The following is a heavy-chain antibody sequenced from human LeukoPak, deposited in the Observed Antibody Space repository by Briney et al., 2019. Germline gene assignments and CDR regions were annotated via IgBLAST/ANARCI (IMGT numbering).Heavy chain of an antibody. V-gene: IGHV3-30-3*01. CDR2: ISYDGSNK. CDR3: ARDRTTKTGYKSYFDY. D-gene: IGHD3-9*01. CDR1: EFTFSRYA. J-gene: IGHJ4*02. Sequence: GGSLRLSCAASEFTFSRYAMHWVRQAPGKGLEWVAVISYDGSNKYYADSVKGRFTISRDNSKNTLYMQMNSLRAEDTAVYYCARDRTTKTGYKSYFDYWGQGTLVTVSS.